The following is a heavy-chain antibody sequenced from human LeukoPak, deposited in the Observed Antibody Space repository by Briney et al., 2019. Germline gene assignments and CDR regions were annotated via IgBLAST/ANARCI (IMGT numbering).Heavy chain of an antibody. CDR3: ARGSGIAAAGAVEGAFDI. J-gene: IGHJ3*02. Sequence: SETLSLTCAVYGGSFSGYYWSWIRQPPGKGLEWIGEINHSGSTNYNPSLKSRVTISVDTSKNQFSLKLSSVTAADTAVYYCARGSGIAAAGAVEGAFDIWGQGTMVTVSS. CDR1: GGSFSGYY. CDR2: INHSGST. D-gene: IGHD6-13*01. V-gene: IGHV4-34*01.